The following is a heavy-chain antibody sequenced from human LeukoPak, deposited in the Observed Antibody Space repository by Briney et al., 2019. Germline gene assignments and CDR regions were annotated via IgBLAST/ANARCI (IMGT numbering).Heavy chain of an antibody. CDR3: AKEGVTYYYDSSGYYFDY. J-gene: IGHJ4*02. D-gene: IGHD3-22*01. CDR2: IRYDGSNK. Sequence: GGSLRLSCAASGFTFSSYGMHWVRQAPGKGLEWVAFIRYDGSNKYYADSVKGRFTISRDNSKNTLYLQMNSLRAEDTAVYYCAKEGVTYYYDSSGYYFDYWGQGTLVTVSS. CDR1: GFTFSSYG. V-gene: IGHV3-30*02.